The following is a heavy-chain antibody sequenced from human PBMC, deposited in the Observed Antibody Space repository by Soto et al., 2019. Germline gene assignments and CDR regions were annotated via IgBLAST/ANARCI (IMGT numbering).Heavy chain of an antibody. Sequence: GASVKVSCKASGGTFSSYAISWVRQAPGQGLEWMGGIIPIFGTANYAQKFQGRVTMTADESTTTAYMELSSLRSDDTAVYYCARAPYYYGSGSYHAYYYSGMDVWGQGTTVTVSS. CDR1: GGTFSSYA. CDR3: ARAPYYYGSGSYHAYYYSGMDV. J-gene: IGHJ6*02. V-gene: IGHV1-69*13. CDR2: IIPIFGTA. D-gene: IGHD3-10*01.